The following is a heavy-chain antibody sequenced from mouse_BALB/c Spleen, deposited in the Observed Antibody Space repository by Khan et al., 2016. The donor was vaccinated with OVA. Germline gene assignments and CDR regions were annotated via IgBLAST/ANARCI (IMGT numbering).Heavy chain of an antibody. J-gene: IGHJ2*01. CDR2: ISYSGST. V-gene: IGHV3-2*02. CDR3: ARTARIKY. D-gene: IGHD1-2*01. CDR1: GYSITSGYG. Sequence: VQLVESGPGLVKPSQSLSLTCTVTGYSITSGYGWNLIRQFPGNKLEWMGYISYSGSTNYNPTLKSRISITRDTSKNQFFLQLNSVTTEDTAKYYCARTARIKYWGQGTTLTVSS.